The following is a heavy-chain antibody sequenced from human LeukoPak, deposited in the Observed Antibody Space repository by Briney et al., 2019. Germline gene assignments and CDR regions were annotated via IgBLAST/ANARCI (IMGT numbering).Heavy chain of an antibody. V-gene: IGHV3-23*01. D-gene: IGHD3-22*01. CDR3: AKERLNPSRYFDY. J-gene: IGHJ4*02. Sequence: QPGGSLRLSCAASGFTFNSYAMSWVRQAPGKGLEWVSAISPSGPDTYYADSVKGRFTISRDNSKNTLFLQMSSLRAEDSAVYYCAKERLNPSRYFDYWGQGALVTVSS. CDR2: ISPSGPDT. CDR1: GFTFNSYA.